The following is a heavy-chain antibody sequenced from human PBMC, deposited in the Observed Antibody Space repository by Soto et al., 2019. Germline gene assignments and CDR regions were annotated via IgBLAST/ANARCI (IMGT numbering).Heavy chain of an antibody. CDR2: ISAYNGNT. CDR3: AKDGSRYDILTGDNWCDP. CDR1: GYTFTSYG. Sequence: ASVKVSCKASGYTFTSYGISWVRQAPGQGLEWMGWISAYNGNTNYAQKLQGRVTMTTDTSTSTAYMELRSLRSDDTAVYYCAKDGSRYDILTGDNWCDPWGQGTQVPGSS. D-gene: IGHD3-9*01. J-gene: IGHJ5*02. V-gene: IGHV1-18*01.